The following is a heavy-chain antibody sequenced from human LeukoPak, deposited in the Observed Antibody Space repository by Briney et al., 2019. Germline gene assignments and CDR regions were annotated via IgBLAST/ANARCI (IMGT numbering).Heavy chain of an antibody. D-gene: IGHD6-19*01. CDR2: INHSGIT. Sequence: SETLSLTCAVYGGSLSGYYWSWIRQPPGEGLEWIGEINHSGITNYNPSLKSRVTISVDTSKNQFSLKLSSVTAADTAVYYCARMSIAVTGIDFWGQGTLVTVSS. V-gene: IGHV4-34*01. CDR3: ARMSIAVTGIDF. J-gene: IGHJ4*02. CDR1: GGSLSGYY.